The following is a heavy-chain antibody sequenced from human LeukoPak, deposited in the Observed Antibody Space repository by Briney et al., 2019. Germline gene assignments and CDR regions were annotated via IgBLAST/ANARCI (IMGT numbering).Heavy chain of an antibody. CDR1: GGSISSSSYY. J-gene: IGHJ4*02. Sequence: PSETLPLTCTVSGGSISSSSYYWGWIRQPPGKGLEWIGSIYYSGSTYYNPSLKSRVTISVDTSKNQFSLKLSSVIAADTAVYYCARDREYYYDSSGYSLDYWGQGTLVTVSS. V-gene: IGHV4-39*07. D-gene: IGHD3-22*01. CDR2: IYYSGST. CDR3: ARDREYYYDSSGYSLDY.